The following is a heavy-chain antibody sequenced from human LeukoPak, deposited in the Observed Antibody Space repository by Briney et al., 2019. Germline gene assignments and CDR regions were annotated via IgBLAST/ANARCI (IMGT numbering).Heavy chain of an antibody. CDR1: GGSISSYY. V-gene: IGHV4-59*01. D-gene: IGHD2-2*01. J-gene: IGHJ4*02. Sequence: PSETLSLTCTVSGGSISSYYWSWIRQPPGKGLEWIGYIYYSGSTNYNPSLKSRVTISVDTSKNQFSLKLSSVTAADTAVYYCARVLGGCSSTSCRWRFDYLGQGTLVTVSS. CDR2: IYYSGST. CDR3: ARVLGGCSSTSCRWRFDY.